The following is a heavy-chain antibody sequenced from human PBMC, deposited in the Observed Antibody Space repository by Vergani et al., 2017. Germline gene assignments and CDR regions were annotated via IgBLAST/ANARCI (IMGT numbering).Heavy chain of an antibody. CDR2: INTNGDYT. Sequence: EVQLLEPGGALVQPGGSLRLSCAASGFSCITIAMSWVGQAPGKGLEWVSAINTNGDYTRYGDAGKARFTSSRANSKTTLYLQRNSLRAEDTAIFYCAKGGLNYWFDSWVQGTLVIVS. CDR1: GFSCITIA. J-gene: IGHJ5*01. V-gene: IGHV3-23*01. CDR3: AKGGLNYWFDS. D-gene: IGHD3-10*01.